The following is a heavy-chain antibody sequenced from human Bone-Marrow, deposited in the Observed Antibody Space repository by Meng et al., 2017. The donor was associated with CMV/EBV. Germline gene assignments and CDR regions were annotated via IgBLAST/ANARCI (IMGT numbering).Heavy chain of an antibody. Sequence: GESLKISCAATGFTFSNYAMSWVRQAPGKGLEWVSGISISGHHTYYADSVKGKFIISRDNSKNTLHLQVNGLRAEDTAVYYCARVSGWRWKYWGQGTLVTVSS. CDR3: ARVSGWRWKY. V-gene: IGHV3-23*01. CDR2: ISISGHHT. D-gene: IGHD5-24*01. CDR1: GFTFSNYA. J-gene: IGHJ4*02.